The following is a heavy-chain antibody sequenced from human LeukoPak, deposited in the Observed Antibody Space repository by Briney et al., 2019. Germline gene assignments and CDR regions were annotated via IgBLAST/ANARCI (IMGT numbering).Heavy chain of an antibody. CDR3: ARDRIAPAGSIIDY. V-gene: IGHV1-2*02. CDR2: IDPSSGGT. Sequence: ASVKVSCKASGYTFTGHYVHWVRQAPGQGLEWMGWIDPSSGGTNSAQKLQGRVTMARDTSITTVYMELSSLTSDDTAIYFYARDRIAPAGSIIDYWGQGTLVTVSS. D-gene: IGHD6-13*01. J-gene: IGHJ4*02. CDR1: GYTFTGHY.